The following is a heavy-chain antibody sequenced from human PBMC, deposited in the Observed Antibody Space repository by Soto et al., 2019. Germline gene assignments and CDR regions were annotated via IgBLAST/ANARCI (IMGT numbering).Heavy chain of an antibody. D-gene: IGHD5-12*01. CDR1: GFTFSSYG. Sequence: QVQLVESGGGVVQPGRSLRLSCAASGFTFSSYGMHWVRQAPGKGLEWVAVISYDGSNKYYADSVKGRFTISRDNSKNTLYLQMNSLRAEDTAVYYCAKWATSLYYYGMDVWGQGTPVTVSS. J-gene: IGHJ6*02. V-gene: IGHV3-30*18. CDR2: ISYDGSNK. CDR3: AKWATSLYYYGMDV.